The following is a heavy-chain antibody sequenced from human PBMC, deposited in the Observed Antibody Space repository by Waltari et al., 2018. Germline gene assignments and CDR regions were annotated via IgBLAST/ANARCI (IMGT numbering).Heavy chain of an antibody. CDR1: GGSISSYY. CDR3: ARDLRYYDFWRVDP. D-gene: IGHD3-3*01. J-gene: IGHJ5*02. CDR2: IYTRAST. Sequence: QVQLQESGPGLVKPSETLSLTCTVSGGSISSYYWSWIRQPAGKGLEWIGRIYTRASTNHNPSLKSRVTMSVDTSKNQFSLKLSSVTAADTAVYYCARDLRYYDFWRVDPWGQGTLVTVSS. V-gene: IGHV4-4*07.